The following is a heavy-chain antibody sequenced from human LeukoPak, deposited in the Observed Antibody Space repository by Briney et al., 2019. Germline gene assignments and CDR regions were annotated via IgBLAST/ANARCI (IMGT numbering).Heavy chain of an antibody. CDR1: GFTFSTYE. CDR2: ISSSGTTI. J-gene: IGHJ4*02. V-gene: IGHV3-48*03. Sequence: GGSLRLSCAASGFTFSTYEMNWVRQAPGKGLEWVSCISSSGTTIYYADSVKGRFTISRDNSKNTLYLQMNSLRAEDTAVYYCAKSSPNYFDYWGQGTLVTVSS. CDR3: AKSSPNYFDY.